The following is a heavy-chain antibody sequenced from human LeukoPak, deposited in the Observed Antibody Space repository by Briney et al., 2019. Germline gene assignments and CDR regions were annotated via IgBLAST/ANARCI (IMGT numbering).Heavy chain of an antibody. CDR2: IRSKAYGGTA. Sequence: GGSLRLSCTISGFTSGDYAMSWFRQAPGKGLEWVGFIRSKAYGGTADYAASLKGRFTISRDDSKSIAYLQMNSLKTEDTAVYYCTRDRDQYYYYGLDVWGQGTTVTVSS. CDR3: TRDRDQYYYYGLDV. J-gene: IGHJ6*02. CDR1: GFTSGDYA. D-gene: IGHD2-2*01. V-gene: IGHV3-49*03.